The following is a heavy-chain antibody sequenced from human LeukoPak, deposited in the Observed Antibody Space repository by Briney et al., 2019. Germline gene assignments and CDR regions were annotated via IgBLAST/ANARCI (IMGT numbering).Heavy chain of an antibody. Sequence: SETLSLTCTVSGGSISSSSYYWGWIRQPPGKGLEWIGSIYYSGSTYYNPSLKSRATISVDTSKNQFSLKLSSVTAADTAVYYCARGMYNWNDAFDYWGQGTLVTVSS. D-gene: IGHD1-20*01. CDR3: ARGMYNWNDAFDY. CDR2: IYYSGST. V-gene: IGHV4-39*01. J-gene: IGHJ4*02. CDR1: GGSISSSSYY.